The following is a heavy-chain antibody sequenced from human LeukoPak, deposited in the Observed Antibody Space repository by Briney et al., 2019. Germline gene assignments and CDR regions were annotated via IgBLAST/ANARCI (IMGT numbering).Heavy chain of an antibody. CDR1: GYSFTSYW. Sequence: GESLKISFKGSGYSFTSYWISWVRQMPGKGLEWMGRIDPSDSYTNYSPSFQGHVTISADKSISTAYLQWSSLKASDTAMYYCARHTTTVTPLFDYWGQGTLVTVSS. CDR2: IDPSDSYT. D-gene: IGHD4-17*01. CDR3: ARHTTTVTPLFDY. J-gene: IGHJ4*02. V-gene: IGHV5-10-1*01.